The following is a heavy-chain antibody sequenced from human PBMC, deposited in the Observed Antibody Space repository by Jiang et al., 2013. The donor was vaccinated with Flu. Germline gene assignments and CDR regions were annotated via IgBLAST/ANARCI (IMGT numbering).Heavy chain of an antibody. V-gene: IGHV4-59*12. CDR1: GGSISSYY. CDR2: IYYSGST. D-gene: IGHD6-6*01. CDR3: ARGRIDGQLVPWDWYYGMDV. J-gene: IGHJ6*02. Sequence: SETLSLTCTVSGGSISSYYWSWIRQPPGKGLEWIGYIYYSGSTNYNPSLKSRVTISVDTSKNQFSLKLSSVTAADTAVYYCARGRIDGQLVPWDWYYGMDVWGQGTTVTVSS.